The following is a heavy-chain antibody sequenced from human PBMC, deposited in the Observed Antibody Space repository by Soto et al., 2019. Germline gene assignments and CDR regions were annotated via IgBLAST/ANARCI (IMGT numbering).Heavy chain of an antibody. CDR1: SGSISSGGYY. CDR2: IHYSGST. V-gene: IGHV4-31*03. J-gene: IGHJ4*02. D-gene: IGHD3-22*01. CDR3: AREVFSSYYDSSGYYPDY. Sequence: QVQLQESGPGLVKPSQTLSLTCTVSSGSISSGGYYWSWIRQHPGKGLEWIGYIHYSGSTYYNPSLKSRVTISLDTSKNQFSRKLSSVTAADTAVYYCAREVFSSYYDSSGYYPDYWGQGTLVTVSS.